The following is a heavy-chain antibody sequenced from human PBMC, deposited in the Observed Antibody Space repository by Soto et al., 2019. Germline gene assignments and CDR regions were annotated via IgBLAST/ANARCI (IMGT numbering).Heavy chain of an antibody. J-gene: IGHJ6*02. V-gene: IGHV1-18*01. CDR1: GYTFTSYG. Sequence: ASVKVSCKASGYTFTSYGISWVRQAPGQRLEWMGWISAYNGNTNYAQKLQGRVTMPEDTSTSTAYMERRRLRSDDTAVYYFARGLLWFGELSYYYGMDVWGQGTTVTVSS. CDR3: ARGLLWFGELSYYYGMDV. CDR2: ISAYNGNT. D-gene: IGHD3-10*01.